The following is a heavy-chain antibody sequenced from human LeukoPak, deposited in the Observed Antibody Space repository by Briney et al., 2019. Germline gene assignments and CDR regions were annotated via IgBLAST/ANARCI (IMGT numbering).Heavy chain of an antibody. CDR2: ISYDGSHR. J-gene: IGHJ4*02. CDR1: GLSFSSHA. D-gene: IGHD2-15*01. Sequence: GRSLRLSCAASGLSFSSHAMHWVRQTPDKGLEWVAIISYDGSHRNYRDSVKGRFTISRDNSKNTLDLQMISLRGEDTAVYYCARETWEAAGGSCFDSWGQGTLVAVSS. CDR3: ARETWEAAGGSCFDS. V-gene: IGHV3-30*04.